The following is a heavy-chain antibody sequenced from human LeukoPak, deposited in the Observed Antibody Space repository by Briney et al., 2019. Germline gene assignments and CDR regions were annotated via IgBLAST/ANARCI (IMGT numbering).Heavy chain of an antibody. Sequence: PGGSLRLSCAASGFTFSSYAMSWVRQAPGKGLEWVSAISGSGGSTYYADSVKGRFTISRDNSKNTLYLQMNSLRAEDTAVYYCAKAGRDRRIKYYLDYWGQGTLVTVSS. CDR1: GFTFSSYA. CDR2: ISGSGGST. CDR3: AKAGRDRRIKYYLDY. D-gene: IGHD5-24*01. V-gene: IGHV3-23*01. J-gene: IGHJ4*02.